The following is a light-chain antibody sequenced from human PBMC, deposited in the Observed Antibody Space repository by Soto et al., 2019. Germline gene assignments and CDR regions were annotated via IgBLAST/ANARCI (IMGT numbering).Light chain of an antibody. CDR2: DAS. J-gene: IGKJ1*01. CDR3: QHYNSYSEA. Sequence: EIVMTQSPASLAVSPGERVTLSCWASHSVTTHLAWFQQRPGQTPRLLIYDASTRAPGIPARFSGSGSGTDFTLTISSLQPDDFATYYCQHYNSYSEAFGQGTKVDIK. V-gene: IGKV3D-15*01. CDR1: HSVTTH.